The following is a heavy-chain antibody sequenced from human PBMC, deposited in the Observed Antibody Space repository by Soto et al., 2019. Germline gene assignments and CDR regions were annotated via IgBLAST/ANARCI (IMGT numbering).Heavy chain of an antibody. CDR3: TATVGVVGATTGFDY. Sequence: VAVTSYDGSNKYFADSVKGRFSISRDNSKSTLYLQMNSLRAEDTAVYYCTATVGVVGATTGFDYWGQGTLVTVSS. CDR2: TSYDGSNK. J-gene: IGHJ4*02. D-gene: IGHD1-26*01. V-gene: IGHV3-30*03.